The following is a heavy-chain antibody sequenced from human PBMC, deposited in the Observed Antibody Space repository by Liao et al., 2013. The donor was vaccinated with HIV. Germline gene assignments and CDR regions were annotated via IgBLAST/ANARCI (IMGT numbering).Heavy chain of an antibody. CDR2: IYIGGNT. J-gene: IGHJ3*01. V-gene: IGHV4-4*07. CDR3: AARITISGVAIPHALDV. Sequence: QVQLQESGPGLVKPSETLSLNCTVSGGSISSNYWSWIRQPAGRGLEWIGRIYIGGNTNYNPSLESRVTMLVDTSKNQFSLKLSSVTAADTAIYYCAARITISGVAIPHALDVWGQGTMVAVSS. CDR1: GGSISSNY. D-gene: IGHD3-3*01.